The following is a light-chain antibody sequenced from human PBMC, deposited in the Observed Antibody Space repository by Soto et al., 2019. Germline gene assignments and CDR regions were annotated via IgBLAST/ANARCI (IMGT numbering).Light chain of an antibody. CDR3: GIWATTLYV. V-gene: IGLV1-51*01. CDR1: NSDIANHY. J-gene: IGLJ1*01. Sequence: QSVLTQPPSVSAAPGQKVTISCSGSNSDIANHYISWYQQLPGTAPKLLIYDNNRRPSGIPERFSASKSVSSATLAITGLQTGDEADYFCGIWATTLYVFGTGTTVTVL. CDR2: DNN.